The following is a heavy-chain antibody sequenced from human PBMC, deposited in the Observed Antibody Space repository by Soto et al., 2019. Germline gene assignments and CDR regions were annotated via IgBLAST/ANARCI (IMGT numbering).Heavy chain of an antibody. V-gene: IGHV3-74*03. J-gene: IGHJ6*02. D-gene: IGHD6-6*01. CDR1: GFTFSNYW. CDR3: AKARGSIAALYDYGMDV. CDR2: INIDGKWT. Sequence: GSLRLSCAASGFTFSNYWMHWFRQTPGQGLVWVSQINIDGKWTTYADSVKGRFTISRDNSKNTLYLQMNSLRAEDTAVYYCAKARGSIAALYDYGMDVWGQGTTVTVSS.